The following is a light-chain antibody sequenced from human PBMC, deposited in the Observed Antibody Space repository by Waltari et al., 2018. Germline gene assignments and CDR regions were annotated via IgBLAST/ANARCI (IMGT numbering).Light chain of an antibody. Sequence: FELLHHPPVSVPPGQTASNPCSGENLGNKYPCWYQQKPGQSPVLVIYQDTRRPSGIPERFSGSNAGNTATLTISGTQAMDEADYYCQAWDSSTVIFGGGTKLTVL. V-gene: IGLV3-1*01. CDR1: NLGNKY. CDR2: QDT. J-gene: IGLJ2*01. CDR3: QAWDSSTVI.